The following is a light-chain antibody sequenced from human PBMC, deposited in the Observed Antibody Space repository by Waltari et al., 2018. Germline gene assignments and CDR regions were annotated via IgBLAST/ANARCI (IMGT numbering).Light chain of an antibody. CDR1: QSISDN. CDR2: GAS. J-gene: IGKJ5*01. CDR3: QQYNRWPPST. Sequence: VMTQSPATLSVSPGERATLSCRASQSISDNLAWYQQKRGQAPRLLIYGASTMATGIPARFTGSGSGTDLTHTISSLQSEDSAVYSCQQYNRWPPSTFGQGTRLKI. V-gene: IGKV3-15*01.